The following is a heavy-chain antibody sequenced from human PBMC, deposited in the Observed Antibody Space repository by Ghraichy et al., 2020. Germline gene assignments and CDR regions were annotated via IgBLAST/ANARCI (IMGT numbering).Heavy chain of an antibody. Sequence: ETLSPTCTVSGDSLNNYYWSWIRQAPGKGLEWIGSIYHNGRTKYNPSLKSRVTMSVDTSKNQFSLSLTSVTAADTAVFYCARDQEWRASSSGFDPWGQGTLVSVSP. CDR2: IYHNGRT. CDR3: ARDQEWRASSSGFDP. CDR1: GDSLNNYY. J-gene: IGHJ5*02. D-gene: IGHD2-2*01. V-gene: IGHV4-59*01.